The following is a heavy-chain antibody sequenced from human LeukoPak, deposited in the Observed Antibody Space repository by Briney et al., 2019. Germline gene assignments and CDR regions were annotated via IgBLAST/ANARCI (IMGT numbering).Heavy chain of an antibody. D-gene: IGHD3-10*01. CDR3: ARVAYGSGIKGGFDY. V-gene: IGHV4-30-2*01. CDR1: GGSISSGGYS. J-gene: IGHJ4*02. CDR2: IYHSGST. Sequence: PSQTLSLTCAVSGGSISSGGYSWSWIRQPPGKGLEWIGYIYHSGSTYYNPSLKSRVTISVDRSKNQFSLKLSSVTAADTAVYYCARVAYGSGIKGGFDYWGQGTLVTVSS.